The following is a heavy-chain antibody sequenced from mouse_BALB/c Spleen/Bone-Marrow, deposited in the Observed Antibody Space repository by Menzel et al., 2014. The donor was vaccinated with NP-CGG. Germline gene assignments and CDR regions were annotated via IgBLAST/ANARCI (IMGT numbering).Heavy chain of an antibody. J-gene: IGHJ4*01. Sequence: DLVKPGASVKLSCKASGYTFTSYWINWIKQRPGQGLEWIGRIAPGSGSTYYNEMFKDKATLTVDTSSSTVYNQHRSLSSEDTAVYVCARFPIYYGNYGAMDYWGQGTSVTVSS. CDR1: GYTFTSYW. V-gene: IGHV1S41*01. CDR3: ARFPIYYGNYGAMDY. CDR2: IAPGSGST. D-gene: IGHD2-1*01.